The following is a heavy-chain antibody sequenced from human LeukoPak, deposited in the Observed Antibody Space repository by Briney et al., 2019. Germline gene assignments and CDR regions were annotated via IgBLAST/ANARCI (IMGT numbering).Heavy chain of an antibody. CDR3: AIPGYCSSTSCYVYAFDI. J-gene: IGHJ3*02. V-gene: IGHV4-34*01. Sequence: SEILSLTCAVYGGSFSGYYWSWIRQPPGKGLEWIGEINHSGSTNYNPSLKSRVTISVDTSKNQFSLKLSSVTAADTAVYYCAIPGYCSSTSCYVYAFDIWGQGTMVTVSS. D-gene: IGHD2-2*01. CDR1: GGSFSGYY. CDR2: INHSGST.